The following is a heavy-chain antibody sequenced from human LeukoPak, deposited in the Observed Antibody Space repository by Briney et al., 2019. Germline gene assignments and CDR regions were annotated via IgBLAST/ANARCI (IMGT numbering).Heavy chain of an antibody. V-gene: IGHV3-66*01. D-gene: IGHD5-18*01. CDR3: ARSQPGYSYGYNYYYYGMDV. J-gene: IGHJ6*02. CDR1: GFTVSSNY. Sequence: GGSLRLSCAASGFTVSSNYMSWVRQAPGKGLEWVSVIYSGGSAYYADSGKGRFTISRDNSKNTLYLQMNILRAEDTAVYYCARSQPGYSYGYNYYYYGMDVWGQGTTVTVSS. CDR2: IYSGGSA.